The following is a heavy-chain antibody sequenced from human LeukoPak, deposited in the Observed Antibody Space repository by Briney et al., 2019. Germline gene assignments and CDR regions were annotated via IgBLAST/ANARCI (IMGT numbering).Heavy chain of an antibody. CDR3: ARAPSEIGGYYPEYFRH. CDR1: GFTFSSYW. Sequence: RGSLRLSCAASGFTFSSYWMHWVRQAPGKGLVWVSRIISDGSTNYADSVKGRFTISRDNAKNTVSLQMNSLRAEDTGVYYCARAPSEIGGYYPEYFRHWGQGTLVTVSS. J-gene: IGHJ1*01. D-gene: IGHD3-22*01. V-gene: IGHV3-74*01. CDR2: IISDGST.